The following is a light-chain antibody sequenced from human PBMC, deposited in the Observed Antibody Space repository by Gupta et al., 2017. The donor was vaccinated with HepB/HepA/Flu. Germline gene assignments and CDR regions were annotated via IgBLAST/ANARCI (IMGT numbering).Light chain of an antibody. CDR3: QQYGSSPGS. V-gene: IGKV3-20*01. CDR2: GAS. J-gene: IGKJ2*04. CDR1: QSISSTS. Sequence: ENVLTQSPGTLSLSPGERATLSCRASQSISSTSLAWYQQKPGQAPRLLIYGASSRATGTPDRFSGSGSGTDFTLTINRLEPEDFAVYYCQQYGSSPGSFGQGTKLESK.